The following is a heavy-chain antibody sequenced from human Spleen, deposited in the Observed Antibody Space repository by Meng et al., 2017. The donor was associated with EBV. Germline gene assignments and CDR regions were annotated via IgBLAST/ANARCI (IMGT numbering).Heavy chain of an antibody. Sequence: LRPKQTGHSMVNPSETLPPTFTSSGSTQSSIKYFWGWIRQPPGKEPEWIASVYYTGTIYYDPSLEIRVSVSVNMFNNHLSLKLSSVAAADTAVYHCVRETLTGALDYWGQGALVTASS. CDR2: VYYTGTI. CDR1: GSTQSSIKYF. D-gene: IGHD2/OR15-2a*01. CDR3: VRETLTGALDY. J-gene: IGHJ4*02. V-gene: IGHV4-39*07.